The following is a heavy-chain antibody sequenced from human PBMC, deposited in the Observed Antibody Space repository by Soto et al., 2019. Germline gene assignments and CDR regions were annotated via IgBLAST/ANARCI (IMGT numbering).Heavy chain of an antibody. CDR1: GFTFSSYA. CDR3: AKDPSYDILTGYYYWFDP. CDR2: ISGSGGST. V-gene: IGHV3-23*01. Sequence: GGSLRLSCAASGFTFSSYAMSWVRQAPGKGLEWVSAISGSGGSTYYADSVKGRFTISRDNSKNTLYLQMNSLRAEDTAVYYCAKDPSYDILTGYYYWFDPWGQGTLVTVS. D-gene: IGHD3-9*01. J-gene: IGHJ5*02.